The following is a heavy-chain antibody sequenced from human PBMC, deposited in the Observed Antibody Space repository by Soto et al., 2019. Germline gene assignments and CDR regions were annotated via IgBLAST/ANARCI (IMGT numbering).Heavy chain of an antibody. J-gene: IGHJ4*02. CDR3: ATFRGITTATTERYFDY. CDR1: GGSISSGDYY. D-gene: IGHD4-17*01. Sequence: SETLSLTCTVSGGSISSGDYYWSWIRQPPGKGVEWIGYIYYSGSTYYTPSLKSRVTISVDTSKNQFSLKLSSVTAADTAVYYCATFRGITTATTERYFDYWGQGILVT. CDR2: IYYSGST. V-gene: IGHV4-30-4*01.